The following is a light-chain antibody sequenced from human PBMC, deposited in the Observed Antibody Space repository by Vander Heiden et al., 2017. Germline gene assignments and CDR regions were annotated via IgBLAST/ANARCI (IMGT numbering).Light chain of an antibody. Sequence: DIQMTQSPSSLSASVGDRVTIACRASQNIRNYLHWYQQKPGKAPKLLIFSASSLQSGVPSRFSGSGSGTEFTLTINKLQLEDFATYSCQQCVSTPRTFGLGTRVEVK. CDR3: QQCVSTPRT. CDR2: SAS. V-gene: IGKV1-39*01. J-gene: IGKJ1*01. CDR1: QNIRNY.